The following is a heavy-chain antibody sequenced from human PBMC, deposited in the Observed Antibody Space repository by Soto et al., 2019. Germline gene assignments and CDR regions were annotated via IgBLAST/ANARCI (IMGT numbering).Heavy chain of an antibody. J-gene: IGHJ4*02. CDR3: ARDRVGTRPGSYYAPLDY. Sequence: SVKVSCKASGGTFSSYAISWVRQAPGQGLEWMGGIIPIFGTANYAQKFQGRVTITADESTSTAYMELSSLRSEDTAVYYCARDRVGTRPGSYYAPLDYWGQGTLVTVSS. D-gene: IGHD1-26*01. CDR2: IIPIFGTA. CDR1: GGTFSSYA. V-gene: IGHV1-69*13.